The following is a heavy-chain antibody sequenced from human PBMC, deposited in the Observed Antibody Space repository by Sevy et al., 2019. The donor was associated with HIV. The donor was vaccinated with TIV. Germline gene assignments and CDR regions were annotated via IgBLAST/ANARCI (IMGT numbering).Heavy chain of an antibody. Sequence: GGSLRLSCAASGFTFSSFGMHWVRQAPGKGLESVAVIWFDGSNTYYADSVKGRFTISRDIAKNTLHLQMNSLRAEDTAVYYCARDLEFYDSGDYGPAFMPDFWGHGTLVTVSS. V-gene: IGHV3-33*01. CDR3: ARDLEFYDSGDYGPAFMPDF. CDR2: IWFDGSNT. D-gene: IGHD4-17*01. CDR1: GFTFSSFG. J-gene: IGHJ4*01.